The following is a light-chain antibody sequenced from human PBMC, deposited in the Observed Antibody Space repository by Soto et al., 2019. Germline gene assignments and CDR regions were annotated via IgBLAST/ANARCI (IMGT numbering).Light chain of an antibody. CDR3: SSYTGTSTLVV. J-gene: IGLJ2*01. CDR2: EVS. V-gene: IGLV2-14*01. Sequence: QSALTQPASVSGSPGQSITISCSGSSSDVGGYNHVSWYQQHPGKAPKVMIYEVSNRPSGVSHRFTGSKSGNTASLTISGLQAEDEADYYCSSYTGTSTLVVFGGRTKVTVL. CDR1: SSDVGGYNH.